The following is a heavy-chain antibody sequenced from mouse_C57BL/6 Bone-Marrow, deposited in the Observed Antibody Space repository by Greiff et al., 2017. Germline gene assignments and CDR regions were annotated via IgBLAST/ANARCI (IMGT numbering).Heavy chain of an antibody. CDR2: ITPNTGGT. Sequence: EVQLQQSGPELVKPGASVKIPCKASGYTFTDYNMDWVKQSPGKSLEWIGDITPNTGGTIYNQKFKGKATLTVDKSSSTAYMELRILTSEDTAVYYCARRGYFDYWGQGTTLTVSS. CDR1: GYTFTDYN. V-gene: IGHV1-18*01. J-gene: IGHJ2*01. CDR3: ARRGYFDY.